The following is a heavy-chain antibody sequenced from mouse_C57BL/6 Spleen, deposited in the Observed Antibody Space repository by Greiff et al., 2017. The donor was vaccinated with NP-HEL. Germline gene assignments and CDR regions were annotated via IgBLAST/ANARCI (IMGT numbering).Heavy chain of an antibody. CDR3: ARWAAQATYFAY. CDR1: GYTFTSYW. J-gene: IGHJ3*01. CDR2: IYPGSGST. D-gene: IGHD3-2*02. Sequence: QVQLQQPGAELVKPGASVKMSCKASGYTFTSYWITWVKQRPGQGLEWIGDIYPGSGSTNYNEKFKSKATLTVDTSSSTAYMQLSSLTSEDSAVYYCARWAAQATYFAYWGQGTLVTVSA. V-gene: IGHV1-55*01.